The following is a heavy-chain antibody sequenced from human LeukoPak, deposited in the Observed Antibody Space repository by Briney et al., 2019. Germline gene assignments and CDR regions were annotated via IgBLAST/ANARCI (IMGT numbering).Heavy chain of an antibody. Sequence: GGSLRLSCAASGFTFSSYGMHWVRQAPGKGLEWVAFIRYDGSNRYYADSVKGRFTISRDNAKNSLYLQMNSLRAEDTALYYCASGGIYYGAAFDFWGQGTLVTVSS. CDR2: IRYDGSNR. V-gene: IGHV3-30*02. CDR1: GFTFSSYG. D-gene: IGHD1-26*01. CDR3: ASGGIYYGAAFDF. J-gene: IGHJ4*02.